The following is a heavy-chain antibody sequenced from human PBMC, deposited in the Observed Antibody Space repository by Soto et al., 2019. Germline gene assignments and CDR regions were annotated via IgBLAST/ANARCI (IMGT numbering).Heavy chain of an antibody. J-gene: IGHJ4*02. D-gene: IGHD2-2*01. CDR3: AKVPPSADDFGIYFDY. CDR1: GFTFSSYA. Sequence: PGGSLRLSCAASGFTFSSYAMSWVRQAPGKGLEWVSAISGSGGSTYYADSVKGRFTISRDNSKNTLYLQMNSLRAEDTAVYYCAKVPPSADDFGIYFDYWGQGTLVTVSS. CDR2: ISGSGGST. V-gene: IGHV3-23*01.